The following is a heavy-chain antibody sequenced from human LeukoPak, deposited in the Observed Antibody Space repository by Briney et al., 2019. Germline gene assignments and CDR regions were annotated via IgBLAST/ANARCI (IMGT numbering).Heavy chain of an antibody. CDR2: ISAYNGNT. V-gene: IGHV1-18*01. CDR3: ARDTGRGSSWYSKRMAFDY. Sequence: ASVKVSCKASGYTFTSYGISWVRQAPGQGLEWMGRISAYNGNTNYAQKLQGRVTMTTDTSTSTAYMELRSLRSDDTAVYYCARDTGRGSSWYSKRMAFDYWGQGTLVTVSS. CDR1: GYTFTSYG. J-gene: IGHJ4*02. D-gene: IGHD6-13*01.